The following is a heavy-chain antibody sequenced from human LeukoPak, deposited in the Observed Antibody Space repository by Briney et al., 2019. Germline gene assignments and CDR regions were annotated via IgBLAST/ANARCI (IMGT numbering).Heavy chain of an antibody. J-gene: IGHJ4*02. D-gene: IGHD6-19*01. V-gene: IGHV3-23*01. CDR2: ISGSGGST. CDR1: GFTFSSYA. CDR3: AKDSWSSGWYEGPYYFDY. Sequence: QAGGSLRLSCAASGFTFSSYAMSWVRQAPGKGLEWVSAISGSGGSTYYADSVKGRFTISRDNSKNTLYLQMNSLRAEDTAVYYCAKDSWSSGWYEGPYYFDYWGQGTLVTVSS.